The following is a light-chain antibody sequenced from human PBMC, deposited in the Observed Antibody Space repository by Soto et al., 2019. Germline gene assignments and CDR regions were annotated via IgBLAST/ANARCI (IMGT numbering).Light chain of an antibody. Sequence: QSVLTQPASVSGSPGQSITISCTGTSSDVGGYNYVSWYQQHPGKAPKLMIYDVSNRPSGVSNRFSGSKPGNTASLTISGLQAEDEADYYCSSYTSSSVVFGGGTKVTVL. CDR1: SSDVGGYNY. V-gene: IGLV2-14*01. CDR3: SSYTSSSVV. J-gene: IGLJ2*01. CDR2: DVS.